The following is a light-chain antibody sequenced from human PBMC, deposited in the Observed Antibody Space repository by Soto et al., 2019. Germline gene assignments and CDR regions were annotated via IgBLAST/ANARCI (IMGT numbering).Light chain of an antibody. V-gene: IGKV3-15*01. Sequence: IVVTQAPATLSVSPGERATLSCRASQSVSNNLAWYQQKPGQAPRLLIYGASTRATGIPARFTGSGSGTEFTLTISSLQFDDSAVYYCQQYNNWWTFGQGTKVDIK. CDR1: QSVSNN. J-gene: IGKJ1*01. CDR2: GAS. CDR3: QQYNNWWT.